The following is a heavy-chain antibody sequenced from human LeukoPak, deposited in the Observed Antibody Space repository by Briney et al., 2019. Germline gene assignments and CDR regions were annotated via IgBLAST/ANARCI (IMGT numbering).Heavy chain of an antibody. Sequence: PSETLSLTCAVSGYSISSGYYWGWIRQPPGKGLEWIGSINHSGSTYYNPSLKSRVTISVDTSKNQFSLKLSSVTAADTAVYYCAGVLLWFGELLFGLAGGYYFDYWGQGTLVTVSS. CDR3: AGVLLWFGELLFGLAGGYYFDY. CDR2: INHSGST. V-gene: IGHV4-38-2*01. D-gene: IGHD3-10*01. CDR1: GYSISSGYY. J-gene: IGHJ4*02.